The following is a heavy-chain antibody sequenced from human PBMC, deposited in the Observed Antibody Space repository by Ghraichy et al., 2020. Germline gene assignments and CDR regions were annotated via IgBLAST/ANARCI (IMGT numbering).Heavy chain of an antibody. Sequence: GGSLRLSCAASGFTFSSYSMNWVRQAPGKGLEWVSSISSSSSYIYYADSVKGRFTISRDNAKNSLYLQMNSLRAEDTAVYYCASTRNYYDSSGAHWGQGTLVTVSS. CDR1: GFTFSSYS. J-gene: IGHJ4*02. D-gene: IGHD3-22*01. CDR3: ASTRNYYDSSGAH. CDR2: ISSSSSYI. V-gene: IGHV3-21*01.